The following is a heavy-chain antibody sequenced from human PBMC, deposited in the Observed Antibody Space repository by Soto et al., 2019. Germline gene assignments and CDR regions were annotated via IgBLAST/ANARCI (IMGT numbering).Heavy chain of an antibody. CDR3: ARRDRFCTNGVCYPLGMDV. D-gene: IGHD2-8*01. CDR1: GFTFSTYG. CDR2: IWFDGSNA. V-gene: IGHV3-33*01. Sequence: PGGSLRLSCAASGFTFSTYGMHWVRQAPGKGLEWMAVIWFDGSNAYYADSVKGRFTISRDNSKNTLYLQMNSLRAEDTAVYYRARRDRFCTNGVCYPLGMDVWGQGTTVTVSS. J-gene: IGHJ6*02.